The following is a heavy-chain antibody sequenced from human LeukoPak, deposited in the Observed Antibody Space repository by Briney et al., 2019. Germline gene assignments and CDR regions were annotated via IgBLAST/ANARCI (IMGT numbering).Heavy chain of an antibody. Sequence: GSSVKVSCKASGGTFSSYAITWVRQAPGQGLEWMGGIIPIFGTANYAQKFQGRVTITADESTSTAYMELSSLRSEDTAVYYCARDLQLGMNWQGYYFDYWGQGPLVTVSS. J-gene: IGHJ4*02. CDR3: ARDLQLGMNWQGYYFDY. D-gene: IGHD7-27*01. V-gene: IGHV1-69*01. CDR1: GGTFSSYA. CDR2: IIPIFGTA.